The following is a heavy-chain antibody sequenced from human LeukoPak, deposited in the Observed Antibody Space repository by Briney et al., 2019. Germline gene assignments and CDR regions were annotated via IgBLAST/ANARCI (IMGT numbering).Heavy chain of an antibody. V-gene: IGHV4-59*01. CDR1: GGSISSYY. J-gene: IGHJ4*02. CDR3: ARGAFGSGWYLDY. Sequence: PSETLSLTCTVSGGSISSYYWSWIRQPPGKGLEWIGYIYYSGSTNYNPSLKSRVTISVDTSKNQFSLKLSSVTAADTAVYYCARGAFGSGWYLDYWGQGTLVTVSS. D-gene: IGHD6-19*01. CDR2: IYYSGST.